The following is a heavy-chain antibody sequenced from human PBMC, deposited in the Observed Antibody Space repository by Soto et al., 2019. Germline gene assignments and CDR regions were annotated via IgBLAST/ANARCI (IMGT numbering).Heavy chain of an antibody. CDR3: ARVDSAYYYDSSGSAGYYYGMDV. J-gene: IGHJ6*02. D-gene: IGHD3-22*01. CDR1: GGSISSYY. Sequence: SETLSLTCTVSGGSISSYYWSWIRQPPGKGLEWIGYIYYSGSTNYNPSLKSRVTISVDTSKNQFSLKLSSVTAADTAVYYCARVDSAYYYDSSGSAGYYYGMDVWGQGTTVT. CDR2: IYYSGST. V-gene: IGHV4-59*01.